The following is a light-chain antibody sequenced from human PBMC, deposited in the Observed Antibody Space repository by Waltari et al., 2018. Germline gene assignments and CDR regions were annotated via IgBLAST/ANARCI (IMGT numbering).Light chain of an antibody. CDR2: EVN. CDR3: TSYAGSNNPVV. Sequence: QSALTQPPSASESPGQSVPIPCTGTSSDLGGYNYVSWYQQHPGKAPKLIIYEVNKRPSGVPDRFSGSKSGNTAALTVSGLQAEDEADYYCTSYAGSNNPVVFGGGTKLTVL. CDR1: SSDLGGYNY. V-gene: IGLV2-8*01. J-gene: IGLJ2*01.